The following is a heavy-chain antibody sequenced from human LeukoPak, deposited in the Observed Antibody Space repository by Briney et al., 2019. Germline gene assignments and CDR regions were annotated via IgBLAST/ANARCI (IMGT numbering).Heavy chain of an antibody. J-gene: IGHJ4*02. Sequence: SQTLSLTCTVSGGSISSGDYYWSWIRQPAGKGLEWIGRIYTSGSTNYNPSLKSRVIISVDTSKNQFSLKLSSVTAADTAVYYCARGGYDRAFDYWGQGTLVTVSS. D-gene: IGHD3-9*01. V-gene: IGHV4-61*02. CDR3: ARGGYDRAFDY. CDR2: IYTSGST. CDR1: GGSISSGDYY.